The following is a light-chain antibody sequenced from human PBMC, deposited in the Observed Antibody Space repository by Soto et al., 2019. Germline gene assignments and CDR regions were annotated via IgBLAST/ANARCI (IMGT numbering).Light chain of an antibody. CDR1: QSVSSK. J-gene: IGKJ3*01. Sequence: EIVMTQSPATLSVSPGERATLSCRASQSVSSKLAWYQQKAGQAPRLLIYDAATRATGIPARFSGSGSRTEFTLTISSLQSEDFAVYYCQQYKNWLLPPFGPGTKVDSK. CDR2: DAA. V-gene: IGKV3-15*01. CDR3: QQYKNWLLPP.